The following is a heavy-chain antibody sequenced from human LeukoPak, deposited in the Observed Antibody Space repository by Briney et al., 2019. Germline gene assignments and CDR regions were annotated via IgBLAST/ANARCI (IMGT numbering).Heavy chain of an antibody. Sequence: PGGSLRLSCAASGFTFSSYWMNWVRQAPGKGLEWVANIKQDGSEKKYVDSVKGRFTISRDNAKNSLYLQMNSLRAEDTAVYYCARNGGRSKITMIVVGAFDIWGQGTMVTVSS. CDR1: GFTFSSYW. CDR3: ARNGGRSKITMIVVGAFDI. J-gene: IGHJ3*02. D-gene: IGHD3-22*01. CDR2: IKQDGSEK. V-gene: IGHV3-7*01.